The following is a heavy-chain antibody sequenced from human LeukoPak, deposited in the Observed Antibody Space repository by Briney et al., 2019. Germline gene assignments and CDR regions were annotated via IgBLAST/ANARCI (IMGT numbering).Heavy chain of an antibody. CDR3: ARAARPYYYYYGMDV. CDR2: KNPNSGNT. D-gene: IGHD6-25*01. Sequence: ASVKVSCKASGYTFTSYDINWVRQATGQGLEWMGWKNPNSGNTGYAQKFQGRVSMTRNTSISTAYMELSSLRSEDTAVYYCARAARPYYYYYGMDVWGQGTTVTVSS. CDR1: GYTFTSYD. V-gene: IGHV1-8*01. J-gene: IGHJ6*02.